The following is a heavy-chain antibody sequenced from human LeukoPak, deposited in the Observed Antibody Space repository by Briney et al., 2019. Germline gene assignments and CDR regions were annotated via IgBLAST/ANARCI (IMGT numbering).Heavy chain of an antibody. J-gene: IGHJ4*02. V-gene: IGHV4-34*01. D-gene: IGHD2-2*01. CDR1: GGSFSGYY. CDR2: INHSGST. Sequence: SETLSLTCAVYGGSFSGYYWSWIRQPPGKGLEWIGEINHSGSTNYNPSLKSRVTISVDTSKNQFPLKLSSVTAADTAVYYCARGGWDCSSTSCYRLKFDYWGQGTLVTVSS. CDR3: ARGGWDCSSTSCYRLKFDY.